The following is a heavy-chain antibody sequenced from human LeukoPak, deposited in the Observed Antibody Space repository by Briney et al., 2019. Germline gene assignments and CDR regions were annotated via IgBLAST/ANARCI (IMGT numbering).Heavy chain of an antibody. CDR1: AFTSSSYW. CDR2: IKQDGSEK. V-gene: IGHV3-7*01. Sequence: QPGGSLKLSCAASAFTSSSYWMSWVRQAPGKGLKWVANIKQDGSEKYYADSVKGRFTISRDNAKNSLYPQMNSLRAEDTAVYYCARSIGGYYFDYWGQGTLVTVSS. D-gene: IGHD1-26*01. CDR3: ARSIGGYYFDY. J-gene: IGHJ4*02.